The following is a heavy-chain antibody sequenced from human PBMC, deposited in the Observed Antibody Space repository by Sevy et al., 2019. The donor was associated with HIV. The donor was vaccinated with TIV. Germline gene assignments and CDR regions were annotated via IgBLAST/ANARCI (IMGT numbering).Heavy chain of an antibody. J-gene: IGHJ6*02. Sequence: GGSLRLSCAASGFTFSTYALHWVRQAPGKGLEWVALISYDGNNKYYEDSVRGRFTISRDNFKSTLYLEMNNLRTEDTAVYYCAREYYDFWTGPINYYYGMDVWGQGTTVTVSS. CDR1: GFTFSTYA. CDR2: ISYDGNNK. D-gene: IGHD3-3*01. CDR3: AREYYDFWTGPINYYYGMDV. V-gene: IGHV3-30-3*01.